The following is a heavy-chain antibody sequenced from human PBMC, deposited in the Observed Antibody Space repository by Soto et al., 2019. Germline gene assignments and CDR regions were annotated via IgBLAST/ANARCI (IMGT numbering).Heavy chain of an antibody. Sequence: QVQLQQWGAGLLKPSETLSLTCAVYGGSFSGYYWSWIRQPPGKGLEWIGEINHSGSTNYNPSLKRRVTISVDTSKNQFSLKLSSVTAADTAGYYCARAPNSPAAAGTDSGNLYWYFDLWGRGTLVTVSS. CDR2: INHSGST. CDR3: ARAPNSPAAAGTDSGNLYWYFDL. J-gene: IGHJ2*01. D-gene: IGHD6-13*01. V-gene: IGHV4-34*01. CDR1: GGSFSGYY.